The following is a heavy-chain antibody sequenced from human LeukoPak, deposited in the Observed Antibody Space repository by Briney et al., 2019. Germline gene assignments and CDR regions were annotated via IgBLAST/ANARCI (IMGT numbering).Heavy chain of an antibody. J-gene: IGHJ4*02. Sequence: GASVKVSCKASGGTFSSYTISWVRQAPGQGLEWMGGFIPIFGTTNYAQKFLGRVTITTDESTSTAYMELSSLRSEDTAVYYCARAGYSSGWYGLNYWGQGTLVTVSS. CDR2: FIPIFGTT. V-gene: IGHV1-69*05. D-gene: IGHD6-19*01. CDR1: GGTFSSYT. CDR3: ARAGYSSGWYGLNY.